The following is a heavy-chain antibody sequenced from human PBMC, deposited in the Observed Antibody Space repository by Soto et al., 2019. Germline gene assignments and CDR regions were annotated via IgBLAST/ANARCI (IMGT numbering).Heavy chain of an antibody. V-gene: IGHV3-23*01. Sequence: GGSLRLSCAASGFSFSNYAMTWVRQAPAKGLEWCSTSSDVERATYSADSVKGRFTTSGDNSKNTVFLQIDNLRAEDTAVYFCVKGTRPLPNISGLLYGSYWGQGTEATVST. CDR1: GFSFSNYA. D-gene: IGHD6-19*01. CDR2: SSDVERAT. J-gene: IGHJ4*02. CDR3: VKGTRPLPNISGLLYGSY.